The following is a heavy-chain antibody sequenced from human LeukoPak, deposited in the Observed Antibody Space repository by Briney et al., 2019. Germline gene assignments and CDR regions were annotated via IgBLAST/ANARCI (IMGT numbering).Heavy chain of an antibody. V-gene: IGHV3-23*01. D-gene: IGHD2-2*01. CDR3: AKDPKDCSSTSCYFDY. CDR2: ISAPGGST. CDR1: GFTFSSYA. J-gene: IGHJ4*02. Sequence: GGSLRLSCAASGFTFSSYAMSWVRQAPGKGLEWVSGISAPGGSTYYADSVKGRFTTSRDNSKNTLYLQMNSLRAEDTAVYYCAKDPKDCSSTSCYFDYWGQGTQVTVSS.